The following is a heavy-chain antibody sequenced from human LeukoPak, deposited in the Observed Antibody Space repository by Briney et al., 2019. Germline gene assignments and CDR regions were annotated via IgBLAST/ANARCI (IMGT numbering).Heavy chain of an antibody. CDR3: ARRSFPYGASDY. CDR1: GGSISSSSYY. D-gene: IGHD4-17*01. J-gene: IGHJ4*02. CDR2: IYYSGST. V-gene: IGHV4-39*01. Sequence: PSETLSLTCTVSGGSISSSSYYWGWIRQPPGKGLEWFGSIYYSGSTYYNPSLKSRVTISVDTSKNQFSLKLSSVTAADTAVYYCARRSFPYGASDYWGQGTLVTVSS.